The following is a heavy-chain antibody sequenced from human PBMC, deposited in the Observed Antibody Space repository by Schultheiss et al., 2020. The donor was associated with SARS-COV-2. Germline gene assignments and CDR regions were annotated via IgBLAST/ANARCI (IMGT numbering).Heavy chain of an antibody. CDR2: IWYDGSNK. CDR3: AREQWHEHFDY. D-gene: IGHD6-19*01. J-gene: IGHJ4*02. CDR1: GFTFSDYY. V-gene: IGHV3-33*08. Sequence: GGSLRLSCAASGFTFSDYYMSWIRQAPGKGLEWVAVIWYDGSNKYYADSVKGRFTVSRDSAKSLLYLQMNSLRPEDTAVYYCAREQWHEHFDYWGQGSLVTVSS.